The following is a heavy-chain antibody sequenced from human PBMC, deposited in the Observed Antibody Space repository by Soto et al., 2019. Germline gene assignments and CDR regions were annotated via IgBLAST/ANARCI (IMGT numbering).Heavy chain of an antibody. CDR3: ATRITVFGLLMPWFDP. D-gene: IGHD3-3*01. V-gene: IGHV4-34*01. CDR2: INNTGGT. J-gene: IGHJ5*02. CDR1: GGSVNGSY. Sequence: SETLSLTCAVYGGSVNGSYWNWIRHPSGKGLDWIGEINNTGGTHYNPSLQSRVTMSVDMSNHKFSRRLSXATAADTALYYIATRITVFGLLMPWFDPRDQGTQVTVSS.